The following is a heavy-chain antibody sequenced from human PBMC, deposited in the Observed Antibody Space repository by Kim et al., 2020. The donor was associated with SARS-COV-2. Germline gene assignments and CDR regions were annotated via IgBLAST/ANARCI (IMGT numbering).Heavy chain of an antibody. CDR3: AKDIYSGYDLRSYGMDV. V-gene: IGHV3-9*01. CDR1: GFTFDDYA. CDR2: ISWNSGSI. D-gene: IGHD5-12*01. J-gene: IGHJ6*02. Sequence: GGSLRLSCATSGFTFDDYAMHWVRQAPGKGLEWVSGISWNSGSIGYADSVKGRFTISRDNAKNSLYLQMNSLRAEDTALYYCAKDIYSGYDLRSYGMDVWGQGTTVTVSS.